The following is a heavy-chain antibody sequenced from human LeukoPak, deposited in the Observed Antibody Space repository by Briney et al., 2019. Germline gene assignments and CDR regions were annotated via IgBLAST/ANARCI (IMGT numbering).Heavy chain of an antibody. CDR2: ISWNSGSM. Sequence: PGRSLRLSCAASGFTFDDYAMHWVRQAPGKGLEWDSGISWNSGSMDYADSVKGRFTISRDNAKNSLYLQMNSLRAEDTAVYYCAKAPPRSSSWPFDYWGQGTLVTVSS. CDR3: AKAPPRSSSWPFDY. J-gene: IGHJ4*02. V-gene: IGHV3-9*01. CDR1: GFTFDDYA. D-gene: IGHD6-13*01.